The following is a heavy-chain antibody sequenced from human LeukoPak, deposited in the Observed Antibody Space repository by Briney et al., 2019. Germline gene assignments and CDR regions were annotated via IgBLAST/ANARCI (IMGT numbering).Heavy chain of an antibody. V-gene: IGHV3-21*01. CDR1: GFTFSSYS. Sequence: GGSLRLSCAASGFTFSSYSMNWVRQAPGKGLEWVSSISSSSSYIYYADSVKGRFTISRDNAKNSLYLQMNSLRAEDTAVYYCARDLSFWSGYLLPDFDYWGQGTLVTVSS. CDR3: ARDLSFWSGYLLPDFDY. J-gene: IGHJ4*02. CDR2: ISSSSSYI. D-gene: IGHD3-3*01.